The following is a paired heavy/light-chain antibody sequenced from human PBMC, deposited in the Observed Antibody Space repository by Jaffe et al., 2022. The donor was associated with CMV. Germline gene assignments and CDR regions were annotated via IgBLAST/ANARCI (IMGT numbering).Light chain of an antibody. CDR3: LQHDNFPLT. CDR1: QDIDDD. CDR2: EAT. Sequence: ETTLTQSPAFMSATPGDKVNISCKASQDIDDDMNWYQQKPGEAAIFIIQEATTLVPGIPPRFSGSGYGTDFTLTINNIESEDAAYYFCLQHDNFPLTFGQGTKLEIK. J-gene: IGKJ2*01. V-gene: IGKV5-2*01.
Heavy chain of an antibody. Sequence: QVQLVQSGAEVKKPGASVKVSCKASGYTFTSYAMHWVRQAPGQRLEWMGWINAGNGNTKYSQKFQGRVTITRDTSASTAYMELSSLRSEDTAVYYCARVPNRVLTGYYYYYMDVWGKGTTVTVSS. J-gene: IGHJ6*03. CDR1: GYTFTSYA. V-gene: IGHV1-3*01. CDR3: ARVPNRVLTGYYYYYMDV. D-gene: IGHD3-10*01. CDR2: INAGNGNT.